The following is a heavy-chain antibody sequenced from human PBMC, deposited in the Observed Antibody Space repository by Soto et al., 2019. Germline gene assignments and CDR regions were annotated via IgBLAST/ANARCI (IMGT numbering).Heavy chain of an antibody. J-gene: IGHJ6*02. D-gene: IGHD6-6*01. CDR1: GFTFSSYA. V-gene: IGHV3-23*01. Sequence: EVQLLESGGGLVQPGGSLRLSCAASGFTFSSYAMSWVRQAPGKGLEWVSAISGSGGSTYYADAVKGRFTISRDNSKNPLSLQMNGLRAEDTAVYDCATPARPNCRYGMDVWVQGTTVTVS. CDR2: ISGSGGST. CDR3: ATPARPNCRYGMDV.